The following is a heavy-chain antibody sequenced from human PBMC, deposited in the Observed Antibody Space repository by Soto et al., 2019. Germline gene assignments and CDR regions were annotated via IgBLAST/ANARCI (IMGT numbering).Heavy chain of an antibody. D-gene: IGHD3-22*01. CDR1: GGSISSGDYY. Sequence: PSETLSLTCTVSGGSISSGDYYWSWIRQPPGKGLEWIGYIYYSGSTYYNPSLKSRVTISVDTSKNQFSLKLSSVTAADTAVYYCARVGYYDSSGYGFDPWGQGTLVTVSS. CDR3: ARVGYYDSSGYGFDP. V-gene: IGHV4-30-4*01. J-gene: IGHJ5*02. CDR2: IYYSGST.